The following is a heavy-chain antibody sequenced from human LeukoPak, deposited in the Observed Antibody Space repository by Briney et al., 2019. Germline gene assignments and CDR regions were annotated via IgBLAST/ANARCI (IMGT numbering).Heavy chain of an antibody. CDR3: AREFRSGIAAAGSYYFDY. CDR1: GYTFTGYY. Sequence: GASVKVSCKASGYTFTGYYMHWVRQAPGQGLEWMGWIIPNSGGTNYAQKFQARVTMTRDTSISTAYMELRRLRSDDTAVYYCAREFRSGIAAAGSYYFDYWGQGTLVTVSS. D-gene: IGHD6-13*01. J-gene: IGHJ4*02. CDR2: IIPNSGGT. V-gene: IGHV1-2*02.